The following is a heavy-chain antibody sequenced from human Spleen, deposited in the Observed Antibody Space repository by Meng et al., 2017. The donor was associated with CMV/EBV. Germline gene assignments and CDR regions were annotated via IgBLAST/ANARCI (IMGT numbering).Heavy chain of an antibody. Sequence: GESLKISCAASGFTFSKFWMNWVRQAPGKGLEWVANIKQDGSEKDYVDSVKGRFTISRDNAENSLHLQMNNLRVEDTAVYYCTKDRPARSYDFWSGYYKGARYYYGMDVWGQGTTVTVSS. J-gene: IGHJ6*02. D-gene: IGHD3-3*01. V-gene: IGHV3-7*01. CDR3: TKDRPARSYDFWSGYYKGARYYYGMDV. CDR1: GFTFSKFW. CDR2: IKQDGSEK.